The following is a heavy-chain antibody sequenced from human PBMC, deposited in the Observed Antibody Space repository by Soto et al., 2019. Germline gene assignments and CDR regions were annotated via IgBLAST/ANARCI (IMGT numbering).Heavy chain of an antibody. D-gene: IGHD3-3*01. Sequence: GGSLRLSCVASGFTFENYAMSWVRQAPGKGLEWVSAISGSGGTTYYSYSVKGRFTISRDNSKNTVYLQMNALRVEDAAEYFCAKDSWAIFGVPAGEYYAMDVWGQGTTVTVSS. CDR2: ISGSGGTT. CDR1: GFTFENYA. J-gene: IGHJ6*02. CDR3: AKDSWAIFGVPAGEYYAMDV. V-gene: IGHV3-23*01.